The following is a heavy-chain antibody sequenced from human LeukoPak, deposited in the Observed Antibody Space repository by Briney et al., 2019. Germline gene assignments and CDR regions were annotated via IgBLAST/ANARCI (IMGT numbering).Heavy chain of an antibody. CDR3: ARGEVHYYGSGSDY. CDR2: ISSSSSYI. V-gene: IGHV3-21*01. J-gene: IGHJ4*02. CDR1: GFSFDDYG. D-gene: IGHD3-10*01. Sequence: GGSLRLSCAASGFSFDDYGMSWVRQAPGKGLEWVSSISSSSSYIYYADSVKGRFTISRHNAKNSLYLQMNSLRAEDTAVYYCARGEVHYYGSGSDYWGQGTLVTVSS.